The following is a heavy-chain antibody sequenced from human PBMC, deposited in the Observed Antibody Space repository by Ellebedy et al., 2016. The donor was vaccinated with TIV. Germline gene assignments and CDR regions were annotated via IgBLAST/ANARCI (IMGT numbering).Heavy chain of an antibody. V-gene: IGHV1-58*02. J-gene: IGHJ3*02. Sequence: AASVKVSCKASGFTFTSSAMQWVRQARRQRLEWIGWIVVGSGNTNYAQKFQERVTITRDMSTSTTYMELGSLRSEDTAVYYCAATSGSYRSMLLAGQLDDAFDIWGQGTMVTVSS. CDR1: GFTFTSSA. CDR3: AATSGSYRSMLLAGQLDDAFDI. D-gene: IGHD1-26*01. CDR2: IVVGSGNT.